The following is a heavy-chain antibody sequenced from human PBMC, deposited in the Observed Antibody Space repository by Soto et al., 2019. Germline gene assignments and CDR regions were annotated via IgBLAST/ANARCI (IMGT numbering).Heavy chain of an antibody. D-gene: IGHD2-15*01. J-gene: IGHJ4*02. Sequence: TSETLSLTCIVSGGSMSSYYWGWFRQPPGKGLEWIGYIYYTGTTTYHPSLKSRVTISVDTSKNQFSLKLSSVTAADTAVYYCARRYGGTFDYWGQGTLVTVSS. CDR2: IYYTGTT. V-gene: IGHV4-59*08. CDR3: ARRYGGTFDY. CDR1: GGSMSSYY.